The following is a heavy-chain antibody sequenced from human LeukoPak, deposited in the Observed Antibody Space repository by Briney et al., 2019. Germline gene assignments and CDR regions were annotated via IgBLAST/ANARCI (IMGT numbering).Heavy chain of an antibody. V-gene: IGHV3-48*01. D-gene: IGHD3-10*01. CDR2: ISSSSSTI. CDR1: GFTFSSYA. J-gene: IGHJ3*02. Sequence: GGSLRLSCAASGFTFSSYAMSWVRQAPGKGLEWVSYISSSSSTIYYADSVKGRFTISRDNAKNSLYLQMNSLRAEDTAVYYCARDRQNPDAPFGELLMGAFDIWGQGTMVTVSS. CDR3: ARDRQNPDAPFGELLMGAFDI.